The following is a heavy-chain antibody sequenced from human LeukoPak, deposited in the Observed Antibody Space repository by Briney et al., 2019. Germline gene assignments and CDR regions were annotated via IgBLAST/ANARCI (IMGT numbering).Heavy chain of an antibody. V-gene: IGHV3-13*01. CDR2: VSAGHHA. Sequence: PGGTLRLSCTASGRALGGHDMHWGRQTTGNGLEWVAAVSAGHHAFYAGSVRGRFTVSREDAKNSLFLQMNSLRAGDTAIYYCVRAARGYHYTYFDYWGQGSLVTVSS. J-gene: IGHJ4*02. CDR3: VRAARGYHYTYFDY. CDR1: GRALGGHD. D-gene: IGHD5-18*01.